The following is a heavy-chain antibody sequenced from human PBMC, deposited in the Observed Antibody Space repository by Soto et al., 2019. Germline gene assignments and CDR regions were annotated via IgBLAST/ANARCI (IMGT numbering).Heavy chain of an antibody. V-gene: IGHV3-48*01. CDR2: ISTSGATR. CDR3: VRFFGSGFDY. D-gene: IGHD6-19*01. J-gene: IGHJ4*02. CDR1: GFTFSTDS. Sequence: EVQLVESGGGLVQPGGSLRLSCVASGFTFSTDSMNWVRQAPGKGLEWVAHISTSGATRYYADSVKGRFTSSRDNAKTSLYLQMDSLRSEDTAVDYCVRFFGSGFDYWGQGTLVTVSS.